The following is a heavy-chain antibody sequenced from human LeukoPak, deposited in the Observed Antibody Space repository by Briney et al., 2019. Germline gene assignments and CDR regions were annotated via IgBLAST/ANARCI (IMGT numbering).Heavy chain of an antibody. CDR2: IYYSGST. V-gene: IGHV4-59*01. CDR3: ARDKVNWYFDL. J-gene: IGHJ2*01. Sequence: SETLSLTCTVSGGSISSYYWSWIRQPPGKGLEWLGYIYYSGSTNYNPSLKSRVTISVDTSKNQFSLKLSSVTAADTAVYYCARDKVNWYFDLWGRGTLVTVSS. CDR1: GGSISSYY.